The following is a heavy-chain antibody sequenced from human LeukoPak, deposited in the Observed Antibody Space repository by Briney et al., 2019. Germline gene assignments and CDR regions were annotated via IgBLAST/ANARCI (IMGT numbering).Heavy chain of an antibody. J-gene: IGHJ4*02. CDR3: AKDGYCTNGVCSQFDY. CDR1: GFTFSSYA. V-gene: IGHV3-23*01. D-gene: IGHD2-8*01. Sequence: GGSLRLSCAASGFTFSSYAMSWVRQAPGKGLEWVSAISGSGGSTYYADSVKGRFTISRDNSKNTLYLQMNSLRAEDTAVYYCAKDGYCTNGVCSQFDYWGQGTLVTVSS. CDR2: ISGSGGST.